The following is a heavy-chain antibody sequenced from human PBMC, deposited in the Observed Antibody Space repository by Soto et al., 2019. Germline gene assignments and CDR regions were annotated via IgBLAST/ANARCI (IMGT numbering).Heavy chain of an antibody. V-gene: IGHV3-11*01. CDR3: ARGYYYFWSGYYISPYGMVV. CDR2: ISSRGSSI. J-gene: IGHJ6*02. D-gene: IGHD3-3*01. Sequence: GSLRLSCAVSGFTFSDYYMSWIRQAPGKGLEWVSYISSRGSSIYYADSVKSRFTISRDNAKNSLYLQMNGLRAEDTAVYYCARGYYYFWSGYYISPYGMVVWYQGTSVTVFS. CDR1: GFTFSDYY.